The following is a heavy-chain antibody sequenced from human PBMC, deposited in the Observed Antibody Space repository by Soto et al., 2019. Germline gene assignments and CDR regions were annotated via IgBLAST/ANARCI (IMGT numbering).Heavy chain of an antibody. CDR1: GGSISSSSYY. CDR3: ARPRRNRSYHETEC. CDR2: IYYSGST. D-gene: IGHD1-26*01. J-gene: IGHJ4*02. Sequence: PSETRSLTCTVSGGSISSSSYYWGWILHPPGKGLEWIGSIYYSGSTCYNPSLKSRVTISVDTSKNHFSLKLSSVTAADTAVYYCARPRRNRSYHETECWGKGTMVSVSS. V-gene: IGHV4-39*01.